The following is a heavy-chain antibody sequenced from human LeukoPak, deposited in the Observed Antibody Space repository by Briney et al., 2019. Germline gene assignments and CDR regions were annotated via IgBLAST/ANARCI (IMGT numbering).Heavy chain of an antibody. CDR1: GFTFSSYG. CDR2: ISYDGSNK. J-gene: IGHJ4*02. Sequence: GGSLRLTCAASGFTFSSYGMHWVRQAPGKGLEWVAVISYDGSNKYYADSVKGRFTISRDNSKNTLYLQMNSLRAEDTAVYYCAKAAYIVVVVAPLDYWGQGTLVTVSS. D-gene: IGHD2-15*01. CDR3: AKAAYIVVVVAPLDY. V-gene: IGHV3-30*18.